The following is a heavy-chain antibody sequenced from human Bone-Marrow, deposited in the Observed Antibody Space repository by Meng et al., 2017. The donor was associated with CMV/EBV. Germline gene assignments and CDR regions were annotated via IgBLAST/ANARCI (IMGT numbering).Heavy chain of an antibody. Sequence: ESLKISCAASGFTFSSYAMHWVRQAPGRGLEWIGEINHSGSTNYNPSLKSRVTISVDTSKNQFSLKLSSVTAADTAVYYCARSPYSSSWLSYWGQGTLVTVSS. D-gene: IGHD6-13*01. CDR3: ARSPYSSSWLSY. CDR2: INHSGST. J-gene: IGHJ4*02. CDR1: GFTFSSYA. V-gene: IGHV4-34*01.